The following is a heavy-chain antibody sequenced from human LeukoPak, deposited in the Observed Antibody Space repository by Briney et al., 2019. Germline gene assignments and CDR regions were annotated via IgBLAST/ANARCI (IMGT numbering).Heavy chain of an antibody. CDR1: GFTFSSYG. CDR3: AKWDSRGAFDI. Sequence: PGGSLGLSCAASGFTFSSYGMHWVRQAPGKGLEWVAVISYDGSNKYYADSVKGRFTISRDNSKNTLYLQMNSLRAEDTAVYYCAKWDSRGAFDIWGQGTMVTVSS. J-gene: IGHJ3*02. D-gene: IGHD1-26*01. CDR2: ISYDGSNK. V-gene: IGHV3-30*18.